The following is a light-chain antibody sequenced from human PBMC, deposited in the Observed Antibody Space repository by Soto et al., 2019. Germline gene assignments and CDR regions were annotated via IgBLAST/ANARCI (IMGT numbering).Light chain of an antibody. CDR3: SSYTISNTLYV. V-gene: IGLV2-14*01. CDR2: EVS. CDR1: DSDVGGYNY. Sequence: QSALTQPASVSGSPGQSITISCTGTDSDVGGYNYVSWYQQHPGKAPKVMIYEVSNRPSGVSNRFSGSKSGNTASLTISGLQAEDEADYYCSSYTISNTLYVFGTGTKLTVL. J-gene: IGLJ1*01.